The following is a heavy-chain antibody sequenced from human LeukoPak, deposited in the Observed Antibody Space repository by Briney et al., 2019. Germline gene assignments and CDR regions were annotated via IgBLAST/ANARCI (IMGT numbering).Heavy chain of an antibody. CDR2: MNPNSNNT. CDR3: ARGYSDGYKDY. CDR1: GYTFTSYD. J-gene: IGHJ4*02. D-gene: IGHD5-18*01. V-gene: IGHV1-8*01. Sequence: ASVKVSCKASGYTFTSYDINWVRHATGQGLEWMGWMNPNSNNTVYAQKFQGRVTMTRNTSISTAYMELSSLRSEDTAVYYCARGYSDGYKDYWGQGTLVTVSS.